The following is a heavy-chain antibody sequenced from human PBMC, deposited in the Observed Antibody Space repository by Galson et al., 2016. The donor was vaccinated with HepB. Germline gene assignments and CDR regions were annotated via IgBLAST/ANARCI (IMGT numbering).Heavy chain of an antibody. Sequence: SLRLSCAASGFTFSTYAMSWVRQAPGKGLEWVSAISNSGSPTYYADSVKGRFTISRDNSKNTLYLQMNSLRVEDTALYYCAKEFVATGGVVGDYWGQGTLVTVSS. CDR3: AKEFVATGGVVGDY. D-gene: IGHD2-8*02. V-gene: IGHV3-23*01. CDR2: ISNSGSPT. CDR1: GFTFSTYA. J-gene: IGHJ4*02.